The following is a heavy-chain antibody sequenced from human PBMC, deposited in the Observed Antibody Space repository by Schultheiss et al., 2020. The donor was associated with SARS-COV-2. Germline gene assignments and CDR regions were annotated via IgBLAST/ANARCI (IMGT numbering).Heavy chain of an antibody. CDR1: GYSISSGYY. J-gene: IGHJ4*02. D-gene: IGHD4-17*01. Sequence: SETLSLTCTVSGYSISSGYYWGWIRQPPGKGLEWIGSIYHSGSTYYNPSLKSRVTISVDTSKNQFSLKLSSVTAADTAVYYCATDDQTVTLRYLEYWGQGTLVTVSS. V-gene: IGHV4-38-2*02. CDR3: ATDDQTVTLRYLEY. CDR2: IYHSGST.